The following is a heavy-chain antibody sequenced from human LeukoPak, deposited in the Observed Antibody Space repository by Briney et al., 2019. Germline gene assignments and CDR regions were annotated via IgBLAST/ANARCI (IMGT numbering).Heavy chain of an antibody. CDR3: ARRDQYYYGSGSYFEASWFDP. Sequence: GESLKISCKGSGYSFTSYWIGWVRQMPGKGLEWMGIIYPGDSDTRCSPSFQGQVTISADKSISTAYLQWSSLKASDTAMYYCARRDQYYYGSGSYFEASWFDPWGQGTLVTVSS. V-gene: IGHV5-51*01. J-gene: IGHJ5*02. CDR1: GYSFTSYW. D-gene: IGHD3-10*01. CDR2: IYPGDSDT.